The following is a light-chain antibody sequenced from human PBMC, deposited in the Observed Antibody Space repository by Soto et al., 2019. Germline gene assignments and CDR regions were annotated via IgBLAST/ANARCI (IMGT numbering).Light chain of an antibody. CDR3: SSKRDSSTLFV. Sequence: QAVLAQPASVSGSPGQSITISCTGTSSAVGAYNYVSWYQHHPGKVTKLLIYEVTNRPSGVSDRFSGSKSGNTASLTISGLQAEDEDDHSCSSKRDSSTLFVLGNGNKVTVL. V-gene: IGLV2-14*01. CDR1: SSAVGAYNY. CDR2: EVT. J-gene: IGLJ1*01.